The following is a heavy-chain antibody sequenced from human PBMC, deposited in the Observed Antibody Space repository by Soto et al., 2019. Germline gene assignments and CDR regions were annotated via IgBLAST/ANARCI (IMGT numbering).Heavy chain of an antibody. CDR1: GGSISSSSYY. D-gene: IGHD3-22*01. CDR2: IYYSGST. V-gene: IGHV4-39*01. J-gene: IGHJ3*02. CDR3: ARRRYYYDSSGYRGAFDI. Sequence: QLQLQESGPGLVKPSETLSLTCTVSGGSISSSSYYWGWIRQPPGKGLEWIGSIYYSGSTYYNPSLKSRVTISVDTSKNQFSLKLSSVTAADTAVYYCARRRYYYDSSGYRGAFDIWGQGTMVTVSS.